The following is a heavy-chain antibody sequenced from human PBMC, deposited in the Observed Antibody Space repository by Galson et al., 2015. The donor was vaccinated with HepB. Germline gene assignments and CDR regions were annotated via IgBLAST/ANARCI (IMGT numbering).Heavy chain of an antibody. CDR2: TSYDGST. J-gene: IGHJ5*02. CDR3: ARDLGAYPDL. V-gene: IGHV4-59*01. Sequence: LSLTCTISSGSISTYFWSWIRQFPGKGLEYIGYTSYDGSTNYNPSLKSRVTISLATSKNQFSLSLSSVTTADTAVYYCARDLGAYPDLWGQGALVTVSS. CDR1: SGSISTYF.